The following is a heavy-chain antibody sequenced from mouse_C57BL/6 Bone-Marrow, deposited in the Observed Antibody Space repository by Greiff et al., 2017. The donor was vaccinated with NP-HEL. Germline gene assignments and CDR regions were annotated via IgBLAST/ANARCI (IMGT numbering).Heavy chain of an antibody. V-gene: IGHV3-8*01. J-gene: IGHJ2*01. CDR3: ARSRGDYDVNFDC. Sequence: DVHLVESGPGLAKPSQTLSLTCSVTGYSITSDYWNWIRKFPGNKLEYMGYISYSGSTYYNPSLKSRISITRDTSKNQYYLQLNAVTTEDTTTYYCARSRGDYDVNFDCWGQGTTLTVSS. CDR2: ISYSGST. D-gene: IGHD2-4*01. CDR1: GYSITSDY.